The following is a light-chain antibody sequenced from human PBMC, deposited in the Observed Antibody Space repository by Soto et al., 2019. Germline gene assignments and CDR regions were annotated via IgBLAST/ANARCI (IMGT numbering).Light chain of an antibody. CDR2: DAY. CDR3: QQCAYSPRT. V-gene: IGKV3-20*01. Sequence: EIVLTQSPERLSLSPRERATLSCRASQSIGNNYLAWYQQKPGQAPRLLIDDAYRRATGVPDRFSGSGSGTDFTLPISRLEPEDFAVYYCQQCAYSPRTFGQGTKVEVK. J-gene: IGKJ1*01. CDR1: QSIGNNY.